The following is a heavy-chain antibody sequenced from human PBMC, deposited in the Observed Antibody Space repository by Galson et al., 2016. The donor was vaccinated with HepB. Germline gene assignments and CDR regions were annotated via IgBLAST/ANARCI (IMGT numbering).Heavy chain of an antibody. J-gene: IGHJ5*01. D-gene: IGHD4-11*01. CDR3: AKCDTTVTDCNIFDS. CDR1: RSTFSNYW. V-gene: IGHV3-33*06. CDR2: IWYDGNNK. Sequence: SLRLSCAASRSTFSNYWMSWVRQAPGKGLEWVALIWYDGNNKYYADSVKGRFTISRDNSKNTLYLQMNSLRAEDTAVYYFAKCDTTVTDCNIFDSWGQGNLVIVSS.